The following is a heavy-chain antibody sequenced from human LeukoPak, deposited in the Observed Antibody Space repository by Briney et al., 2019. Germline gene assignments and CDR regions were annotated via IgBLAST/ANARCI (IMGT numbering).Heavy chain of an antibody. V-gene: IGHV1-18*01. D-gene: IGHD3-9*01. CDR3: ARGGAGELRYFDWLLMRDYYYYYYMDV. Sequence: GASVKVSCKASGYTFTSYGISWVRQAPGQGLEWMGWISAYNGNTNYAQKLQGRVTITRNTSISTAYMELSSLRSEDTAVYYCARGGAGELRYFDWLLMRDYYYYYYMDVWGKGTTVTVSS. CDR2: ISAYNGNT. CDR1: GYTFTSYG. J-gene: IGHJ6*03.